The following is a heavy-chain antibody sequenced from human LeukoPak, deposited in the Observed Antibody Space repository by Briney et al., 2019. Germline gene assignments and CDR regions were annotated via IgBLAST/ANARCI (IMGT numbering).Heavy chain of an antibody. V-gene: IGHV4-59*08. CDR1: GGSISRYY. J-gene: IGHJ4*02. D-gene: IGHD1-26*01. CDR2: IYYSGNT. CDR3: ARQFNSGSSLDY. Sequence: SETLSLTCTVSGGSISRYYWSWIRQPPGKGLEWIGYIYYSGNTNYNPSLKSRVTISIDTSKNQFSLKLSSVTAADTAVYYCARQFNSGSSLDYWGQGTLVTVSS.